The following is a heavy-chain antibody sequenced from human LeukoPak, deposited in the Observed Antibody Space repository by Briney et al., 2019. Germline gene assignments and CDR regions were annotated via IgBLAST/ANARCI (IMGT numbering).Heavy chain of an antibody. V-gene: IGHV4-31*03. J-gene: IGHJ4*02. CDR1: GGSISSGGYY. D-gene: IGHD6-13*01. CDR2: IYYSGST. CDR3: ARGRNGYSSSWYALGY. Sequence: TLSLTCTVSGGSISSGGYYWSWIRQHPGKGLEWIGYIYYSGSTYYNPSLKSRVTISVDTSKNQFSLKLSSVTAADTAVYYCARGRNGYSSSWYALGYWGQGTLVTVSS.